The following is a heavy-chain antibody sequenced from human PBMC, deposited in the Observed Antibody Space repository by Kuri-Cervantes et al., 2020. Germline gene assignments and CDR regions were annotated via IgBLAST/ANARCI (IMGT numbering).Heavy chain of an antibody. J-gene: IGHJ5*02. CDR1: GFTFSSYG. CDR2: IWYDGSNK. Sequence: GGSLRLSCAASGFTFSSYGMHWVRQAPGKGLERVAVIWYDGSNKCYADSVKGRFTISRDNSKNTLYLQMNSLRAEDTAVYYCAKDLHYDFWSGYPNWFDPWGQGTLVTSPQ. D-gene: IGHD3-3*01. V-gene: IGHV3-33*06. CDR3: AKDLHYDFWSGYPNWFDP.